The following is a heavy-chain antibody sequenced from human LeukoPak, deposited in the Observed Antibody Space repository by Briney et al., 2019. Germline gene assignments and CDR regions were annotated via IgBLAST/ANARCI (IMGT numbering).Heavy chain of an antibody. Sequence: PGGSLRLSCAASGFTFSSYGMHWIRQAPGKGLEWVAVIWYDGSNKYYADSVKGRFTISRDNSKNTLYLQMNSLRAEDTAVYYCAKDYRGYGDYFDYWGQGTLVTVSS. CDR3: AKDYRGYGDYFDY. CDR2: IWYDGSNK. D-gene: IGHD5-12*01. J-gene: IGHJ4*02. V-gene: IGHV3-33*06. CDR1: GFTFSSYG.